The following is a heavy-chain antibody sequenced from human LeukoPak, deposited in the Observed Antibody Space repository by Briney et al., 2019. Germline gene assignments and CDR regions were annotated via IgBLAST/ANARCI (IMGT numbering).Heavy chain of an antibody. Sequence: ASVKVSCKASGYTFTGYYMHWVRQAPGQGLEWMGWINPNSGGTNYAQKFQGRVTMTRDTSISTAYMELSRLRSDDTAVYYYAVSDSSPATFDYWGQGTLVTVSS. CDR2: INPNSGGT. CDR1: GYTFTGYY. D-gene: IGHD5/OR15-5a*01. CDR3: AVSDSSPATFDY. V-gene: IGHV1-2*02. J-gene: IGHJ4*02.